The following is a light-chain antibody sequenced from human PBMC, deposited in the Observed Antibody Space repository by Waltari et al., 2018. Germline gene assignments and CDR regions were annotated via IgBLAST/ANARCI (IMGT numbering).Light chain of an antibody. CDR1: QSVLYSSNNKNY. CDR2: WAS. Sequence: DIVMTQSPDSLAVSLGERATLNCKSSQSVLYSSNNKNYLAWYQQKPGQPPKLLIYWASTRESGVPDRFSGSGSGTDFTLTISSLQAEDVAVYYCQQYYSTRTFGQGTKVEIK. V-gene: IGKV4-1*01. CDR3: QQYYSTRT. J-gene: IGKJ1*01.